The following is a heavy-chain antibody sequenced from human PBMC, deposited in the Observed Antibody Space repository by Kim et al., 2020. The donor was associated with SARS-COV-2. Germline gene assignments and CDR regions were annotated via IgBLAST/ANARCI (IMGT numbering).Heavy chain of an antibody. D-gene: IGHD2-2*01. J-gene: IGHJ6*01. CDR3: PRVYVVVPAPIAYYYYCGMSV. Sequence: GGSLRLSCTASGFTFGDYAMSWVRPAPGKGLEWVGFLRSKAYGGTTEYAASVKGRFTISRDDSKSIAYLQMNSLKTEDTAVYYCPRVYVVVPAPIAYYYYCGMSVWRQWTTDTVSS. CDR2: LRSKAYGGTT. V-gene: IGHV3-49*04. CDR1: GFTFGDYA.